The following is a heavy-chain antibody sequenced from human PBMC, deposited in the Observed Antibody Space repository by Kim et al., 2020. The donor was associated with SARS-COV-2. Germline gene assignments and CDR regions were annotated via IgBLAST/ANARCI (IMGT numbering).Heavy chain of an antibody. CDR2: ISYDGSNK. V-gene: IGHV3-30*04. D-gene: IGHD3-22*01. CDR3: ASSGGYYYFDY. Sequence: GGSLRLSCAASGFTFSSYAMHWVRQAPGKGLEWVAVISYDGSNKYYADSVKGRFTISRDNSKNTLYLQMNSLRSEDTAVYYCASSGGYYYFDYWGQGTLV. J-gene: IGHJ4*02. CDR1: GFTFSSYA.